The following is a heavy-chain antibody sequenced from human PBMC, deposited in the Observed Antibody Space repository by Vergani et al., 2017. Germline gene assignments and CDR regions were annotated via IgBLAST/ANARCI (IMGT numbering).Heavy chain of an antibody. J-gene: IGHJ4*02. D-gene: IGHD3-10*02. CDR1: GYTFSTYG. CDR3: ARVGLFGNTFDY. Sequence: QVQLVQSGAEVKKPGASVKVSCKASGYTFSTYGISWVRQAPGQGLEWMGWISAYNGNTNYPEKFQGRLTMTTDTSTRTAYMELRRLRSDDTAVYYCARVGLFGNTFDYWGQGTLVTVSS. V-gene: IGHV1-18*01. CDR2: ISAYNGNT.